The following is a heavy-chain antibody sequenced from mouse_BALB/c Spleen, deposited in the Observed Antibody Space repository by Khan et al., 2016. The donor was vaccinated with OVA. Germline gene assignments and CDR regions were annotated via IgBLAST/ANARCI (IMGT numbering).Heavy chain of an antibody. CDR2: VSTGGGYT. D-gene: IGHD1-1*01. V-gene: IGHV5-6*01. J-gene: IGHJ3*01. CDR3: ARLAYYYDSEGFAY. CDR1: GFTFSTYG. Sequence: DVHLVESGGDLVKPGGSLKLSCAASGFTFSTYGMSWVRQTPDQRLEWVATVSTGGGYTYYPDSVKGRFTLSRANAKNTLYLPLSSLKSEDTAMFYCARLAYYYDSEGFAYWGQGTLVTVSA.